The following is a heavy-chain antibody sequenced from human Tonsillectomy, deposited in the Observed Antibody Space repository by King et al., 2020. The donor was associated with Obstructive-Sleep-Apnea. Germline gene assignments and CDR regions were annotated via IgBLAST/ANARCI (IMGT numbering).Heavy chain of an antibody. V-gene: IGHV7-4-1*01. J-gene: IGHJ4*02. D-gene: IGHD1-26*01. CDR2: INTKTGNP. CDR1: GYTFISNG. CDR3: ARVQSGTTSFDY. Sequence: QLVQSESELRRPGASVNVSCRASGYTFISNGINWVRQAPGQGLEWMGWINTKTGNPTYAQAFTGRIVFSLDTSVTTEYLQIRSLQAEDTAVYFCARVQSGTTSFDYWGQGTLVTVSS.